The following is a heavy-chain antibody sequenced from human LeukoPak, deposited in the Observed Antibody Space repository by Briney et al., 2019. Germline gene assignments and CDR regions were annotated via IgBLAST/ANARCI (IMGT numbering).Heavy chain of an antibody. CDR1: GDSISSHY. D-gene: IGHD3-22*01. CDR2: IYCSGST. Sequence: SETLSLTCTVSGDSISSHYWSWIRQPPGKGLEWIGCIYCSGSTNYNPSLKSRVTISVDTSNNQFSLKLSSVTAADTAVYYCAREGDSSVYYDYWGQGTLVTVSS. V-gene: IGHV4-59*11. CDR3: AREGDSSVYYDY. J-gene: IGHJ4*02.